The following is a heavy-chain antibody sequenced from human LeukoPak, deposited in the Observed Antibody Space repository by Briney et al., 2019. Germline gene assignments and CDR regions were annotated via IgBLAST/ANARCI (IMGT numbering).Heavy chain of an antibody. CDR2: INPNSGGT. J-gene: IGHJ3*02. CDR3: AEGDSSGYAAFDI. Sequence: ASVKVSCKASGYTFTGYYMHWVRQAPGQGLEWMGWINPNSGGTNYPQKFQGRVTMTRDTSISTAYMELSRLRSDDTAVYYCAEGDSSGYAAFDIWGQGTMVTVSS. V-gene: IGHV1-2*02. CDR1: GYTFTGYY. D-gene: IGHD3-22*01.